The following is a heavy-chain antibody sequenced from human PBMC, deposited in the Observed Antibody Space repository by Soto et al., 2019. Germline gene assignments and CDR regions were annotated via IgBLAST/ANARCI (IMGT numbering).Heavy chain of an antibody. CDR3: ARDYTIFGVVSYGMDV. D-gene: IGHD3-3*01. CDR2: INPSGGST. Sequence: GASVKVSCKASGYTFTSYYMHWVRQAPGQGLEWMGIINPSGGSTSYAQKFQGRVTMTRDTSTSTVYMELSSLRSEDTAVYYCARDYTIFGVVSYGMDVWGQGTTVT. V-gene: IGHV1-46*01. CDR1: GYTFTSYY. J-gene: IGHJ6*02.